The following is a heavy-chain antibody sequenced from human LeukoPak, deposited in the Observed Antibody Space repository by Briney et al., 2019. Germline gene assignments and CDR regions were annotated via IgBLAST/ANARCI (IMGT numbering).Heavy chain of an antibody. Sequence: SETLSLTCTVSGGSISSYYWSWIRQSPGKGLEWIGYIYYSGSTNYNPSLKSRVTISVDTSKNQFSLKLSSVTAADTAVYYCARTSSGHYYFDYWGQGTLVTVSS. V-gene: IGHV4-59*01. CDR2: IYYSGST. CDR3: ARTSSGHYYFDY. D-gene: IGHD3-22*01. CDR1: GGSISSYY. J-gene: IGHJ4*02.